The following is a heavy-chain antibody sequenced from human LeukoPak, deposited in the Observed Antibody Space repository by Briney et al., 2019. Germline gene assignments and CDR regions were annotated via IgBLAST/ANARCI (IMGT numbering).Heavy chain of an antibody. D-gene: IGHD3-22*01. CDR3: ARDPSGDSSGYYLDY. CDR2: ISYDGSNK. J-gene: IGHJ4*02. CDR1: GFTFSSYA. Sequence: GRSLRLACAASGFTFSSYAMHRVRQAPGKGLEWVAVISYDGSNKYYADSVKGRFTISRDNSKNTLYLQMNSLRAEDTAAYYCARDPSGDSSGYYLDYWGQGTLVTVSS. V-gene: IGHV3-30*04.